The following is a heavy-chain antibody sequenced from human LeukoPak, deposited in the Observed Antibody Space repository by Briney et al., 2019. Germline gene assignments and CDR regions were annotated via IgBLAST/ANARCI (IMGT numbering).Heavy chain of an antibody. CDR2: IIPIFGTA. CDR3: ARVRVAVAGYLDY. V-gene: IGHV1-69*13. D-gene: IGHD6-19*01. Sequence: GASVKASCKASGGTFSSYAISWVRQAPGQGLEWMGGIIPIFGTANYAQKFQGRVTITADESTSTAYMELSSLRSEDTAVYYCARVRVAVAGYLDYWGQGTLVTVSS. J-gene: IGHJ4*02. CDR1: GGTFSSYA.